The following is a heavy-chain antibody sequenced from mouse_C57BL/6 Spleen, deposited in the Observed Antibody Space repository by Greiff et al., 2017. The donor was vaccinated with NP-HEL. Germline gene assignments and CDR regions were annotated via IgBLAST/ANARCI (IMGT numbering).Heavy chain of an antibody. D-gene: IGHD1-1*01. CDR2: IHPNSGST. CDR3: ALITTVVFDV. Sequence: QVQLQQPGAELVKPGASVTLSCKASGYTFTSYWMHWVKQRPGQGLEWIGMIHPNSGSTNYNEKFKSKATLTVDKSSSNAYMQLSSLTSEDSAVYYCALITTVVFDVWGTGTTVTVSS. V-gene: IGHV1-64*01. J-gene: IGHJ1*03. CDR1: GYTFTSYW.